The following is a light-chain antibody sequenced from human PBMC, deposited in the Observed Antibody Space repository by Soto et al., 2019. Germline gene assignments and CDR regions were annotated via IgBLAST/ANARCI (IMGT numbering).Light chain of an antibody. J-gene: IGKJ1*01. CDR1: QTISSW. CDR2: KAS. Sequence: DIQMTQSPSTLSASVGDSVTITCRASQTISSWLAWYQQKPGKAPKLLIYKASTLKSGVPSRFSGGGACREFSLTISSMLEDDFAAEYCQQYCGSAPWTFGQGTKVDI. CDR3: QQYCGSAPWT. V-gene: IGKV1-5*03.